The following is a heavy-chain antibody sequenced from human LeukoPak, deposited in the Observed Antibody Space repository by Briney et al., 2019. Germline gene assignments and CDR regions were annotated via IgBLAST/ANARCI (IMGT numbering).Heavy chain of an antibody. Sequence: GASVKVSCKASGGTFSSYAISWVRQAPGQGLEWMGRIIPILGIANYAQKFQGRVTMTRNTSISTAYMELSSLRSEDTAVYYCARGRGYKDIWGQGTMVTVSS. CDR2: IIPILGIA. V-gene: IGHV1-69*04. CDR3: ARGRGYKDI. D-gene: IGHD5-12*01. CDR1: GGTFSSYA. J-gene: IGHJ3*02.